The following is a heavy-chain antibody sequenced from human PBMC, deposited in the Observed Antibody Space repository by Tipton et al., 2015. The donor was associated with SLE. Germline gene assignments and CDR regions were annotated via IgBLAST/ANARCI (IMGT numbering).Heavy chain of an antibody. CDR2: INHSGRT. Sequence: TLSLTCAVYGGSFSGYYWSWIRQPPGKGLEWIGEINHSGRTNYNPSLKSRVTISVDTSKNQFSLKLSSVTAADTAVYYCARPRSGYADDAFDIWGQGTMVTVSS. CDR3: ARPRSGYADDAFDI. J-gene: IGHJ3*02. CDR1: GGSFSGYY. D-gene: IGHD3-22*01. V-gene: IGHV4-34*01.